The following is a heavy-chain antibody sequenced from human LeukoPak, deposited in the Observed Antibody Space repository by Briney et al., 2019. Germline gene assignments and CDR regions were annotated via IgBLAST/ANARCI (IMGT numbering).Heavy chain of an antibody. CDR3: ARQKLRTIRHMEG. CDR2: INHSGST. Sequence: SETLSLTCAVYGGSLSGYYWSWIRQPPGKGLEWIGEINHSGSTNYNPSLKSRVTISVDTSKNQFSLKLSSVSAADTAVYYCARQKLRTIRHMEGWGKGTTVTVSS. CDR1: GGSLSGYY. J-gene: IGHJ6*04. V-gene: IGHV4-34*01. D-gene: IGHD1-1*01.